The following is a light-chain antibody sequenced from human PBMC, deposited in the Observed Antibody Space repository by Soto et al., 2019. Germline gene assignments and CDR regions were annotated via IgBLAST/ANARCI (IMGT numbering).Light chain of an antibody. J-gene: IGKJ4*01. CDR3: QQYNSWPLT. Sequence: EVVMTQSPATLSLSPGERPTLSCRTSQSVGGDLAWYQQKPGQAPRLLIYGATTRATGIPARFSGSGSGTEFALTISSLQSEDFAVYYCQQYNSWPLTFGGGTKVEIK. CDR2: GAT. CDR1: QSVGGD. V-gene: IGKV3-15*01.